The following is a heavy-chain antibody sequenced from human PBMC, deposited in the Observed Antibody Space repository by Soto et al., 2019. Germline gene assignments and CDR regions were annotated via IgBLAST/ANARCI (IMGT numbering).Heavy chain of an antibody. CDR3: AREYSSTYSRYFDY. V-gene: IGHV4-30-2*01. J-gene: IGHJ4*02. D-gene: IGHD4-4*01. CDR2: IYDSGTT. Sequence: SDTLSLTCAVSGGSIGSGGYSWTWIRQPPGKGLEWIGYIYDSGTTYYNPSLKSRLTISVDRSKNQFSLNLSSVTAADTAVYYCAREYSSTYSRYFDYWGQGTLVTVSS. CDR1: GGSIGSGGYS.